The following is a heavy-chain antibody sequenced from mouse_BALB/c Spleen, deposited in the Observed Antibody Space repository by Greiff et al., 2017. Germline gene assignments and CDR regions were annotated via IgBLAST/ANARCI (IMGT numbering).Heavy chain of an antibody. CDR3: ARGEDAMDY. CDR1: GYSITSDYA. Sequence: EVQGVESGPGLVKPSQSLSLTCTVTGYSITSDYAWNWIRQFPGNKLEWMGYISYSGSTSYNPSLKSRISITRDTSKNQFFLQLNSVTTEDTATYYCARGEDAMDYWGQGTSVTVSS. CDR2: ISYSGST. J-gene: IGHJ4*01. V-gene: IGHV3-2*02.